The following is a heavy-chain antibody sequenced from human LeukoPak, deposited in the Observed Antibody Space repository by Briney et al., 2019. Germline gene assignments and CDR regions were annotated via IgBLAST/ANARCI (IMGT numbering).Heavy chain of an antibody. CDR3: AKGRLWSGYYHQGNFDY. J-gene: IGHJ4*02. V-gene: IGHV3-23*01. CDR2: ISGSGGST. Sequence: GGSLRLSCAASGFTFSSYAMSWVRQAPGKGLEWVSAISGSGGSTYYADTVKGRFTISRDNSKNTLYLQMNSLRAEDTAVYYCAKGRLWSGYYHQGNFDYWGQGTLVTVSS. D-gene: IGHD3-3*01. CDR1: GFTFSSYA.